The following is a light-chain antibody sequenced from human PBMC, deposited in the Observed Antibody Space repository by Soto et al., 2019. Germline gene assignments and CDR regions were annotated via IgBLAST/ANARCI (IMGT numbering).Light chain of an antibody. CDR2: GAS. V-gene: IGKV3-20*01. J-gene: IGKJ1*01. Sequence: SVLTQYPGTLSLSPGARATLSCRASQSVGSSYLAWYQQKPGQAPRLLIYGASSRATGIPDRFSGSGSGTDFTLTISRLEPEDFAVYYCQQYGSSPWTFGQGTKVDIK. CDR3: QQYGSSPWT. CDR1: QSVGSSY.